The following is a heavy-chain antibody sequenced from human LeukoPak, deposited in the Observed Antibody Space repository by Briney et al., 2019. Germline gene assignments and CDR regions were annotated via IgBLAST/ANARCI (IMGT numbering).Heavy chain of an antibody. CDR2: IYTSGST. D-gene: IGHD2/OR15-2a*01. J-gene: IGHJ4*02. Sequence: SETLPLTRTVSGGSISSYYWSWIRQPAGKGLEWIGRIYTSGSTNYNPSLKSRVTMSVDTSKNQFSLKLSSVTAADTAVYYCAREGPLWPFDYWGQGTLVTVSS. V-gene: IGHV4-4*07. CDR1: GGSISSYY. CDR3: AREGPLWPFDY.